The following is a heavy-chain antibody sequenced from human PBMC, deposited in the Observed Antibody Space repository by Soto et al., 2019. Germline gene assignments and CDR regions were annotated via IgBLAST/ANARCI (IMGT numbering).Heavy chain of an antibody. CDR2: INPNSGGT. Sequence: ASVKVSCKASGYTFTGYYMHWVRQAPGQGLEWMGWINPNSGGTNYAQKFQGWVTMTRDTSISTAYMELSRLRSDDTAVYYCATSSGYSSSWIFQHWGQGTLVTVSS. D-gene: IGHD6-13*01. CDR3: ATSSGYSSSWIFQH. V-gene: IGHV1-2*04. CDR1: GYTFTGYY. J-gene: IGHJ1*01.